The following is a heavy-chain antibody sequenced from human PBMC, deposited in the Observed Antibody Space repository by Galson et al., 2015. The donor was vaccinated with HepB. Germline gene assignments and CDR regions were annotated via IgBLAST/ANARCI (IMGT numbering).Heavy chain of an antibody. CDR3: AKGTYSSSWYCFDY. CDR2: ISDSGGIT. Sequence: SLRLSCAASGFTFRSSAMSWVRQAPGKGLEWVSGISDSGGITHYADSVKGRFTISRDNSKNTLHLQMNSLRAEDTAVYYCAKGTYSSSWYCFDYWVQGALVTVSS. V-gene: IGHV3-23*01. CDR1: GFTFRSSA. J-gene: IGHJ4*02. D-gene: IGHD6-13*01.